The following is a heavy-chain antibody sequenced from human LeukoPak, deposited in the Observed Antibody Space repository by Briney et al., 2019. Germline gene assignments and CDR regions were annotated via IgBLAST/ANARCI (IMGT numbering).Heavy chain of an antibody. D-gene: IGHD5-18*01. CDR1: GFTFSGNW. Sequence: GGSLRLSCAASGFTFSGNWMHWVRQAPGKGLEWVSAISGSGGSTYYADSVKGRFTISRDNSKNTLYLQMNSLRAEDTAVYYCAKTDVATAMVWYYYYYYIDVWGKGTTVTVSS. V-gene: IGHV3-23*01. J-gene: IGHJ6*03. CDR3: AKTDVATAMVWYYYYYYIDV. CDR2: ISGSGGST.